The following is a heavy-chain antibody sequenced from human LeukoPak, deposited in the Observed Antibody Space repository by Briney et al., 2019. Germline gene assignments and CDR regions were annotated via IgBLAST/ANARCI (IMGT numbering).Heavy chain of an antibody. D-gene: IGHD6-13*01. J-gene: IGHJ4*02. V-gene: IGHV1-18*01. CDR1: GYTFTSYG. CDR3: ARDWGYSSRWYSPHLDY. CDR2: ISAYNGNT. Sequence: GASVKVSCKASGYTFTSYGISWVRQAPGQGLEWMGWISAYNGNTNYAQKLQGRVTMTTDTSTSTAYMELRSLRSDDTAVYYCARDWGYSSRWYSPHLDYWGQGTLVTVSS.